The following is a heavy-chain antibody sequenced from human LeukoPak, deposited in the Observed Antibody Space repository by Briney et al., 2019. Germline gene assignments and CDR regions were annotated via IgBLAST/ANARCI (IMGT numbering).Heavy chain of an antibody. V-gene: IGHV3-33*01. D-gene: IGHD3-9*01. CDR1: GFTFSSYG. CDR3: ARAPQRSILTGSPSAFDI. J-gene: IGHJ3*02. CDR2: IWYDGSNK. Sequence: GGSLRLSCAASGFTFSSYGMHWVRQAPGKGLEWVAVIWYDGSNKYYADSVKGRFTISRDSSKNTLWLQMNSLRAEDTAVYYCARAPQRSILTGSPSAFDIWGQGTMVTVSS.